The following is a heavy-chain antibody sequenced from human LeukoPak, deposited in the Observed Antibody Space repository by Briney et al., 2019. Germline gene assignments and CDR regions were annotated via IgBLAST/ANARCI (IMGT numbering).Heavy chain of an antibody. J-gene: IGHJ4*02. CDR3: ARDKFGGTDY. Sequence: GGSLRLSCAAFGFTFSSSWMSWVRQAPGKGLEWVANIKQDGSEKYYVDSVKGRFTISRDNAQNSLYLQMNSLRAEDTAVYYCARDKFGGTDYWGQGTLVTVSS. V-gene: IGHV3-7*01. CDR1: GFTFSSSW. D-gene: IGHD3-16*01. CDR2: IKQDGSEK.